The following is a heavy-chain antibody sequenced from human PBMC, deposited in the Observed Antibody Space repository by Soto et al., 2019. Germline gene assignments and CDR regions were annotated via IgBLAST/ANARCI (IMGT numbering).Heavy chain of an antibody. Sequence: QVQLVESGGGVVQPGRSLRLSCAASGFTFSSYGMHWVRQAPGKGLEWVAVIWYDGSNKYYADSVKGRFTISRDNSKNTLYLRMNSLRAEDTAVYYCARDTTFGVVVPAAIGWFDPWGQGTLVTVSS. CDR2: IWYDGSNK. CDR3: ARDTTFGVVVPAAIGWFDP. J-gene: IGHJ5*02. CDR1: GFTFSSYG. D-gene: IGHD2-2*01. V-gene: IGHV3-33*01.